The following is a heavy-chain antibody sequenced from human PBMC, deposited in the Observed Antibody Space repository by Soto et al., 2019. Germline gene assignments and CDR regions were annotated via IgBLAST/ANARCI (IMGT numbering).Heavy chain of an antibody. Sequence: ASGKVACNTSRSTFTSYGITCVRQTPGQGLELMGWISAYNGNTNYAQKFQGRVTMTTDTSTSTVYMELRSLRSDDTAVYYCARRTVGTRNDAFDIWGRGTMVTVSS. J-gene: IGHJ3*02. CDR1: RSTFTSYG. V-gene: IGHV1-18*01. CDR3: ARRTVGTRNDAFDI. CDR2: ISAYNGNT. D-gene: IGHD3-16*01.